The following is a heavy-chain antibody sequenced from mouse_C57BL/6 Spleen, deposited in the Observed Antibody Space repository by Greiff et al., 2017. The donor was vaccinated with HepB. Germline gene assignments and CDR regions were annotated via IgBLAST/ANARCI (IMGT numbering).Heavy chain of an antibody. CDR3: ARGTYYSNF. V-gene: IGHV1-82*01. CDR1: GYAFSSSW. D-gene: IGHD2-5*01. Sequence: QVQLQQSGPELVKPGASVKISCKASGYAFSSSWMNWVKQRHGKGLEWIGRMYPGDGDTNYNGKFKGKATLTADKSSSTAYMQLSSLTSEDSAVYFCARGTYYSNFWGQGTLVTVSA. CDR2: MYPGDGDT. J-gene: IGHJ3*01.